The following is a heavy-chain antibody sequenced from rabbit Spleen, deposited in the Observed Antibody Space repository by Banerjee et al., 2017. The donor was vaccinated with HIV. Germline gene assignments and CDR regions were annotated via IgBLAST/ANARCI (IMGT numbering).Heavy chain of an antibody. CDR2: IDPVFGTT. V-gene: IGHV1S45*01. CDR1: GFSFSSSDW. D-gene: IGHD8-1*01. J-gene: IGHJ6*01. Sequence: QQQLVESGGGLVKPGATLTLTCTASGFSFSSSDWIYWVRQAPGKGLEWIGYIDPVFGTTYYASWAKGRFSISKTSPTTVTLQMTSLTVADTATYFCARDTGTSFSSYGMDLWGPGTLVTVS. CDR3: ARDTGTSFSSYGMDL.